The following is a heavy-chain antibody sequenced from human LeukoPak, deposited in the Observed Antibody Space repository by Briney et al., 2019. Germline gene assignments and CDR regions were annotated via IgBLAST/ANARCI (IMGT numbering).Heavy chain of an antibody. J-gene: IGHJ6*03. Sequence: TASETLSLTCAVYGGSFSGYYWSWIRQPPGKGLEWIGEINHSGSTNYNPSLKSRVTISVDTSKNQFSLKLSSVTAADTAVYYCARGLRWSYYMDVWSKGTTVTVSS. CDR1: GGSFSGYY. CDR3: ARGLRWSYYMDV. D-gene: IGHD5-24*01. V-gene: IGHV4-34*01. CDR2: INHSGST.